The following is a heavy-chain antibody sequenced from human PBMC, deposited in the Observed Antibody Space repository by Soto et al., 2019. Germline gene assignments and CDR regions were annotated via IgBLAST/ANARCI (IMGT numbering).Heavy chain of an antibody. J-gene: IGHJ3*02. CDR1: GGSISSSSYY. V-gene: IGHV4-39*01. Sequence: PSETLSLTCTVSGGSISSSSYYWGWIRQPPGKGLEWIGSIYYSGSTYYNPSLKSRVTISVDTSKNQFSLKLSSVTAADTAVYYCARIFRYSYGYLDAFDIWGQGTMVTGSS. CDR2: IYYSGST. CDR3: ARIFRYSYGYLDAFDI. D-gene: IGHD5-18*01.